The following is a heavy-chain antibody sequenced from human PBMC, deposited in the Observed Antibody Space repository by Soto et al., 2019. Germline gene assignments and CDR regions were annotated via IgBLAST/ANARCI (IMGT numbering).Heavy chain of an antibody. CDR3: AKGPAAPTHYPDRSTSDLWNGFDP. CDR2: ISGSGGGT. D-gene: IGHD3-22*01. Sequence: GGSLRLSCVASGFTFSKYAMNWVRQTAGKGLEWVSVISGSGGGTYYADSAKGRFTISRDNSNSTLYLQMNSLRAENTAVYYCAKGPAAPTHYPDRSTSDLWNGFDPWGQGTLVTVSS. CDR1: GFTFSKYA. V-gene: IGHV3-23*01. J-gene: IGHJ5*02.